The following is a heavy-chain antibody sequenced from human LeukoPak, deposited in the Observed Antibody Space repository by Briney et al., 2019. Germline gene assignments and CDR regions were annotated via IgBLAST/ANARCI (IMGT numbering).Heavy chain of an antibody. CDR2: ISWNSGSI. D-gene: IGHD6-19*01. J-gene: IGHJ3*02. Sequence: QPGRSLRLSCAASGFTFDDYAMPWVRQAPGKGLEWVSGISWNSGSIGYADSVKGRFTISRDNAKNSLYLQMNSLRAEDTALYYCAKVYQQWLVDDAFDIWGQGTMVTVSS. V-gene: IGHV3-9*01. CDR3: AKVYQQWLVDDAFDI. CDR1: GFTFDDYA.